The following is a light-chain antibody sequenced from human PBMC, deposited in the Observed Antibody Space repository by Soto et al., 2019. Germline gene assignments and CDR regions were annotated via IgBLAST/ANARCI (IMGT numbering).Light chain of an antibody. CDR2: GAS. J-gene: IGKJ4*01. CDR3: QQYNDWPLS. Sequence: EIVMTQSPATLSVSPGERATLSCRASQSVSSNLAWYQQKPGQAPRLLIYGASTRATGIPARISGRGSGTEFTLTISSLQSEDFACYYCQQYNDWPLSFGGGTKVEIK. V-gene: IGKV3-15*01. CDR1: QSVSSN.